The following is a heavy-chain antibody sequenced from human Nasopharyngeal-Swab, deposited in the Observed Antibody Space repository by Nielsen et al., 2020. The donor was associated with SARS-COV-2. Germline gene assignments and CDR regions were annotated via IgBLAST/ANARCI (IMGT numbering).Heavy chain of an antibody. D-gene: IGHD2-2*01. Sequence: SETLSLTCAVSGGSISSGGYSWSWIRQPPGKGLEWIGYIYHSGSTYYNPSLKSRVTISVDRSKNQFPLKLSSVTAADTAVYYCARGKEGVVPAALGMVFYYYYYMDVWGKGTTVTVSS. J-gene: IGHJ6*03. CDR2: IYHSGST. CDR3: ARGKEGVVPAALGMVFYYYYYMDV. V-gene: IGHV4-30-2*01. CDR1: GGSISSGGYS.